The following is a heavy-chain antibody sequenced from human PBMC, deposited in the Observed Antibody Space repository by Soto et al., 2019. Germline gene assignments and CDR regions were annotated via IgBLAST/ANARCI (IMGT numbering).Heavy chain of an antibody. V-gene: IGHV4-61*01. Sequence: QVQLQESGPGLVKPSETLSLTCTVSGGSVSSGSYYWSWIRQPPGKGLEWIGYIYYSGSTNYNPYLTRRVTLSVDPSKNQFSLKLSSVTAADTALYYCAREYSSGYYHFDYWGQGTLVTVSS. D-gene: IGHD3-22*01. CDR2: IYYSGST. CDR1: GGSVSSGSYY. CDR3: AREYSSGYYHFDY. J-gene: IGHJ4*02.